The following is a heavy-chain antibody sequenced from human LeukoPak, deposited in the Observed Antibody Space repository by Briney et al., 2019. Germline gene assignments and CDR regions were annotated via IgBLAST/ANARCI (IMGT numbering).Heavy chain of an antibody. J-gene: IGHJ4*02. CDR3: ARGESRIETPSY. D-gene: IGHD3-16*02. Sequence: SETLSLTCTVSGDSISSGGSYWSWTRQHPGEGLEWIGYIYYSGTTNYNPSLKSRVTISVDTSKNQFSLKLSSVTAADTAVYYCARGESRIETPSYWGQGTLVTVSS. CDR2: IYYSGTT. V-gene: IGHV4-31*03. CDR1: GDSISSGGSY.